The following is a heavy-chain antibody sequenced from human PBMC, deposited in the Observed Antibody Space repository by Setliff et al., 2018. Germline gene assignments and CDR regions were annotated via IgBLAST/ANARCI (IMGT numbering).Heavy chain of an antibody. CDR2: IIPSFGPA. CDR1: GGTSSDYS. CDR3: TRVTHGLAAPEDY. D-gene: IGHD2-15*01. J-gene: IGHJ4*02. V-gene: IGHV1-69*13. Sequence: SVKVSCKASGGTSSDYSFSWVRQAPGQGLEWMGGIIPSFGPAKYAQKFQGRVTITAAAQTTTVYMDLNSPQTEDTALYYCTRVTHGLAAPEDYWGQGTLVTVSS.